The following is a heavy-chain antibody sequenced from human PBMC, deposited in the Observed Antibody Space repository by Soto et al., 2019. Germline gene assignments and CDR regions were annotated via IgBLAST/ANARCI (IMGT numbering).Heavy chain of an antibody. D-gene: IGHD3-16*01. CDR3: ARGGAYYFDS. Sequence: SETLSLTCPVSGASITNFSWSWIRQSASKGLEWIGRIYTRGSTDYNPSLKSRVIMLIDTSKNQVSLTLSSVTAADTAIYYCARGGAYYFDSWGQGILVTVSS. V-gene: IGHV4-4*07. J-gene: IGHJ4*02. CDR1: GASITNFS. CDR2: IYTRGST.